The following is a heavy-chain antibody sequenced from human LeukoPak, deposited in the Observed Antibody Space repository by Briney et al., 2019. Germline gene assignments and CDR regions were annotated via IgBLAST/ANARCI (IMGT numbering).Heavy chain of an antibody. Sequence: PGRSLRLFCAASGFTFDDYAMHWVRQAPGKGLEWVSGISWNSGSIGYADSVKGRFTISRDNAKNSLYLQMNSLRAEDTALYYCAKGAGSGPLFNFDYWGQGTLVTVSS. CDR2: ISWNSGSI. J-gene: IGHJ4*02. CDR3: AKGAGSGPLFNFDY. CDR1: GFTFDDYA. D-gene: IGHD2-15*01. V-gene: IGHV3-9*01.